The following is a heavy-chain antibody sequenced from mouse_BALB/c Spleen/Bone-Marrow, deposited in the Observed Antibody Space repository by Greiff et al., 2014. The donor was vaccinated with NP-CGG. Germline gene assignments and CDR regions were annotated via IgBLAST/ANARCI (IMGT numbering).Heavy chain of an antibody. CDR3: ARDRTYYYGMDY. CDR2: ISSNGGST. Sequence: EVMLVESGGGLVQPGGSLKLSCAASGFPFSSYGMSWVRQTPDKRLELVATISSNGGSTYYPDSVKGRFTISRDNAKNTLYLQMSSLKSEDSAMFYCARDRTYYYGMDYWGQGTSVTVSS. CDR1: GFPFSSYG. V-gene: IGHV5-6-3*01. J-gene: IGHJ4*01.